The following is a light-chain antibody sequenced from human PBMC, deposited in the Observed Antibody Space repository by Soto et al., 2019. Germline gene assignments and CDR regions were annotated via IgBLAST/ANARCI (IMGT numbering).Light chain of an antibody. CDR2: DAS. V-gene: IGKV1-5*01. Sequence: DIQMTQSPSSVAASVGDRVTITCRASQSISSWLAWYQQKPGKAPKLLIYDASSLESGVPSRFSGSGSGTEITLTSSSLLPDDFGTHCCQQYITMWTFAQGSKVDIK. J-gene: IGKJ1*01. CDR3: QQYITMWT. CDR1: QSISSW.